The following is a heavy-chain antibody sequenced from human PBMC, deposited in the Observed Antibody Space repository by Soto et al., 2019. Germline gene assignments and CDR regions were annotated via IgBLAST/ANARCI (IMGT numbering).Heavy chain of an antibody. CDR1: GFTFSSYA. CDR3: AKDASSGITSFDL. Sequence: EVQLLESGGGLVQPGGSLRLSCAASGFTFSSYAMSWVRQAPGKGLEWVSVVSGSAGSTYYADSVRGRFTISRDNSKNTLYLQMTSLRAEDTAVYYCAKDASSGITSFDLWGRGTLVTVSS. J-gene: IGHJ2*01. D-gene: IGHD3-3*01. V-gene: IGHV3-23*01. CDR2: VSGSAGST.